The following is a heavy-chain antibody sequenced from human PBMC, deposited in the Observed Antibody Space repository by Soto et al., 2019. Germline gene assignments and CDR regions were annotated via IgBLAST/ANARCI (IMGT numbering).Heavy chain of an antibody. V-gene: IGHV1-69*06. J-gene: IGHJ4*02. D-gene: IGHD1-26*01. Sequence: QVQLVQSGTVVQRRGSSVKVSCQASGGTFSSHGMAWVRQAPGQGLEWMGGIIPTFGTPTYAPKFQGRVTITADKSTNTAYMELSSLRSEDTGVYYCASERSAQYFDWWGQGTLITVSS. CDR3: ASERSAQYFDW. CDR1: GGTFSSHG. CDR2: IIPTFGTP.